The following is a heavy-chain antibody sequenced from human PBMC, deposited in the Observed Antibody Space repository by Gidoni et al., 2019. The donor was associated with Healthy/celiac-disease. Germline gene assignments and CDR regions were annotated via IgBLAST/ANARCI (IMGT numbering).Heavy chain of an antibody. CDR1: GGTFSSYA. Sequence: QVQLVQSGAEVKKPGSSVKVSCKASGGTFSSYAISWVRQAPGQGLEWMGGIIPIFGTAKYAQKFQGRVTITADESTSTAYMELSSLRSEDTAVYYCARKGPGYSSSWDYYGMDVWGQGTTVTVSS. CDR2: IIPIFGTA. CDR3: ARKGPGYSSSWDYYGMDV. D-gene: IGHD6-13*01. V-gene: IGHV1-69*01. J-gene: IGHJ6*02.